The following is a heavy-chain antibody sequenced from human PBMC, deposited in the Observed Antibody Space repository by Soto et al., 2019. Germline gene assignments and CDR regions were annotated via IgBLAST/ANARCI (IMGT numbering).Heavy chain of an antibody. Sequence: GGSLRLSCAASGFTFSSYAMHWVRQAPGKGLEWVAVISYDGSNKYYADSVKGRFTISRDNSKNTLHLQMNSLRAEDTAVYYCARQYSSSWRYYYGMDVWGQGTTVTVSS. CDR3: ARQYSSSWRYYYGMDV. V-gene: IGHV3-30-3*01. CDR2: ISYDGSNK. D-gene: IGHD6-13*01. CDR1: GFTFSSYA. J-gene: IGHJ6*02.